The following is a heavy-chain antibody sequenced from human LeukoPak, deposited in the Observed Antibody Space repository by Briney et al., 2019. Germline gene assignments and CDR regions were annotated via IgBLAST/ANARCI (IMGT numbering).Heavy chain of an antibody. D-gene: IGHD1-26*01. V-gene: IGHV3-23*01. CDR3: AKDQGEHWFDP. CDR2: ISGSGDRT. J-gene: IGHJ5*02. CDR1: GFTFSSYA. Sequence: GRSLRLSCAASGFTFSSYAMSWVRQAPGKGLEWVSAISGSGDRTYNADSVKGRFTISRDNSKSTLYLQMNSLRAEDTAVYYCAKDQGEHWFDPWGQGTLVTVSS.